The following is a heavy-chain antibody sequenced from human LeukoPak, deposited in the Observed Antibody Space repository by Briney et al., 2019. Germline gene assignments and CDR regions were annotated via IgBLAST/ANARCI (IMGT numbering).Heavy chain of an antibody. CDR2: INPNTGVT. Sequence: ASVKISCKASGYPFTDYYVHWVRQAPGQGLEWMGYINPNTGVTNYAQKFQGRVTMTRDTSISTAYMELRRLRSDDTAVYYRARHTGSYFRPFDYWGQGSLVTVSS. CDR3: ARHTGSYFRPFDY. V-gene: IGHV1-2*02. J-gene: IGHJ4*02. CDR1: GYPFTDYY. D-gene: IGHD1-26*01.